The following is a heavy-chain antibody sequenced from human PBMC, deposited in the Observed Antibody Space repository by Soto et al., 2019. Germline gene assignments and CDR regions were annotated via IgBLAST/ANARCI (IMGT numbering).Heavy chain of an antibody. CDR1: GFTFSSYG. J-gene: IGHJ6*02. CDR2: ISYDGSNK. V-gene: IGHV3-30*18. D-gene: IGHD5-18*01. Sequence: QVQLVESGGGVVQPGRSLRLSCAASGFTFSSYGMHWVRLAPGKGLEWVAVISYDGSNKYYADSVKGRFTISRDNSKNTLYLQMNSLRAEDTAVYYCAKDPVVGYSYGRSGMDVWGQGTTVTVSS. CDR3: AKDPVVGYSYGRSGMDV.